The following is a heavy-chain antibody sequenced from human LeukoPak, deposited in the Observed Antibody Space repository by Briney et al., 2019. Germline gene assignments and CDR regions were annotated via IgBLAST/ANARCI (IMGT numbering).Heavy chain of an antibody. J-gene: IGHJ4*02. CDR3: ARGSLRYFDWLSF. Sequence: GGSLRLSCAASGFTFSSYEMNWVRQAPGKGLEWVSYISSSGSTIYYADSVKGRFTISRDNAKNSLYLQMNSLRAEDTAVYYCARGSLRYFDWLSFWGQGTLVTVSS. CDR2: ISSSGSTI. CDR1: GFTFSSYE. V-gene: IGHV3-48*03. D-gene: IGHD3-9*01.